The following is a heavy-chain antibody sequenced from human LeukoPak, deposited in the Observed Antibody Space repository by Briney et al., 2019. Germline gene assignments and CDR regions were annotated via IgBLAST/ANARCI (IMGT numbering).Heavy chain of an antibody. CDR3: ARGIVVVPAAISGYYGMDV. J-gene: IGHJ6*02. Sequence: PGGSLRLSCAGSGFALKSYSLSWVRQAPGKGLEWVSSISSTSAYIYYADSVKGRFTISRDNVDNVVYLQMNSLGAEDTAVYYCARGIVVVPAAISGYYGMDVWGQGTTVTVSS. CDR1: GFALKSYS. V-gene: IGHV3-21*01. CDR2: ISSTSAYI. D-gene: IGHD2-2*02.